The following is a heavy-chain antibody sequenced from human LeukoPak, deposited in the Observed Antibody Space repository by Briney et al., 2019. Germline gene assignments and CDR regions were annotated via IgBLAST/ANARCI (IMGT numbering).Heavy chain of an antibody. D-gene: IGHD3-22*01. CDR1: GGSVSSTHY. V-gene: IGHV4-39*07. CDR3: AKSTYYYDTFVNAFDL. Sequence: SETLSLTCTVSGGSVSSTHYWGWIRQPPGKGREWIGNIYYGGSTYYNASLRSRVTTSVDTSKNQFSLKLSSLTAADTAVYYCAKSTYYYDTFVNAFDLWGQGTVVTVSS. J-gene: IGHJ3*01. CDR2: IYYGGST.